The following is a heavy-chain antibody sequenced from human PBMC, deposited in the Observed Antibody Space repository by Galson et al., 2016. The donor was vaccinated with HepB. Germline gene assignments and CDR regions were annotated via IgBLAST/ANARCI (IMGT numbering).Heavy chain of an antibody. Sequence: SVKVSCKASGGTFNDYGLNWVRQAPGQGLEWMGGIVPLFPTADYAQKFQGRVTITADKSTSTAYMELSSLRYEDTAVYYCTRDGPGVSSGSVGLYWGQGTLVTVSS. V-gene: IGHV1-69*06. J-gene: IGHJ4*02. CDR1: GGTFNDYG. CDR3: TRDGPGVSSGSVGLY. CDR2: IVPLFPTA. D-gene: IGHD6-19*01.